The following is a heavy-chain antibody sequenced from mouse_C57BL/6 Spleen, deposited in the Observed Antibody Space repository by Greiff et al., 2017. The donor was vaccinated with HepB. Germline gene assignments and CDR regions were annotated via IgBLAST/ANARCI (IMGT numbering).Heavy chain of an antibody. Sequence: EVQLQESGPGLVKPSQSLSLTCSVTGYSITSGYYWNWIRQFPGNKLEWMGYISYDGSNNYNPSLKNRISITRDTSKNQFFLKLNSVTTEDTATYYCARDYSNYGYWYFDVWGTGTTVTVSS. CDR2: ISYDGSN. D-gene: IGHD2-5*01. V-gene: IGHV3-6*01. J-gene: IGHJ1*03. CDR1: GYSITSGYY. CDR3: ARDYSNYGYWYFDV.